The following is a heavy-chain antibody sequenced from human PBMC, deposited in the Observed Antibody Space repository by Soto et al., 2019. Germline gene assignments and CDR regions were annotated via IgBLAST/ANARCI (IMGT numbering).Heavy chain of an antibody. V-gene: IGHV1-58*01. D-gene: IGHD3-3*01. CDR2: IVVGSGNT. J-gene: IGHJ6*02. CDR1: GFTFTSSA. CDR3: DYDFCSGPHNGMDV. Sequence: SVKVSCKASGFTFTSSAVQWVRQARGQRLEWIGWIVVGSGNTNYAQKFQERVTITRDMSTSTAYMELSSLRSEDTAVYYCDYDFCSGPHNGMDVWGQGTTVTVSS.